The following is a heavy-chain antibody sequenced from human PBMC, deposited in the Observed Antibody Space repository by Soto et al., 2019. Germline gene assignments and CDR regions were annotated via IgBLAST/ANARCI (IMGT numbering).Heavy chain of an antibody. CDR1: AFTFSTYW. CDR3: ARHKIKDSGWYWFDP. CDR2: IKEDGSEK. J-gene: IGHJ5*02. V-gene: IGHV3-7*01. D-gene: IGHD6-19*01. Sequence: EVQLVESGGDLVQPGGALRLSCAGSAFTFSTYWVSWVRQAPGKGLEWVANIKEDGSEKYYVDSVKGRFTISRDNAKNSLYLQMNSLRAEDTAVYYCARHKIKDSGWYWFDPWGQGTLVTVSS.